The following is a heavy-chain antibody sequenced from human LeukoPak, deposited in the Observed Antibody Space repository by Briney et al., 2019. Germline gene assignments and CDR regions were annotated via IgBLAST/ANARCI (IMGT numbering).Heavy chain of an antibody. CDR1: GGTFSSYA. CDR3: GGAAAGTTRWNYGMDV. Sequence: GASVKVSCKASGGTFSSYAISWVRQAPGQGLEWMGRIIPILGIANYAQKFQGRVTITADKSTSTAYMELSSLRSEDAAVYYCGGAAAGTTRWNYGMDVWGQGTTVTVSS. D-gene: IGHD6-13*01. J-gene: IGHJ6*02. CDR2: IIPILGIA. V-gene: IGHV1-69*04.